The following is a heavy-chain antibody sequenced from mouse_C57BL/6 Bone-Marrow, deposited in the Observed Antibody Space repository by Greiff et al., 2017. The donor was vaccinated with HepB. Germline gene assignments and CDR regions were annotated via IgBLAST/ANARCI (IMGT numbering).Heavy chain of an antibody. CDR3: ARCIGNWFAY. Sequence: QVQLKESGPELVKPGASVKISCKASGYSFTSYYIHWVKQRPGQGLEWIGWIYPGSGNTKYNEKFKGKATLTADTSSSTAYMQLSSLTSEDSAVYYCARCIGNWFAYWGQGTLVTVSA. CDR2: IYPGSGNT. CDR1: GYSFTSYY. D-gene: IGHD2-1*01. J-gene: IGHJ3*01. V-gene: IGHV1-66*01.